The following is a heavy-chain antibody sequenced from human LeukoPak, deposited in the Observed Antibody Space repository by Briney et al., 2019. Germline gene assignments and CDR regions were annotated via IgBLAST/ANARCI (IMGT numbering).Heavy chain of an antibody. CDR1: GGSFSGYY. CDR3: ARHETVLRYFDWLLYGALDY. Sequence: PSETLSLTCAVYGGSFSGYYWSWIRQPPGKGLEWIGEVNHSGSTNYNPSLKSRVTISVDTSKNQFSLKLSSVTAADTAVYYCARHETVLRYFDWLLYGALDYWGQGTLVTVSS. D-gene: IGHD3-9*01. CDR2: VNHSGST. J-gene: IGHJ4*02. V-gene: IGHV4-34*01.